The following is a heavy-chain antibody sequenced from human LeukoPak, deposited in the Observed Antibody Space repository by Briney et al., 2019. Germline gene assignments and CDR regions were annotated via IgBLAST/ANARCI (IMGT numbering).Heavy chain of an antibody. CDR1: GGTFSSYT. CDR3: ATKAATYYYDSSGYYGAEYFQH. V-gene: IGHV1-69*02. J-gene: IGHJ1*01. Sequence: SVKVSCKASGGTFSSYTISWVRQAPGQGLEWMGRIIPILGIANYAQKFQGRVTITTDESTSTAYMELSSLRSEDTAVYYCATKAATYYYDSSGYYGAEYFQHWGQGTLVTVSS. D-gene: IGHD3-22*01. CDR2: IIPILGIA.